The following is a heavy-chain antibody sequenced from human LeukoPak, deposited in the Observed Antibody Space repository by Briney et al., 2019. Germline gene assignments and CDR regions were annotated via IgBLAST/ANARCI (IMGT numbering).Heavy chain of an antibody. CDR1: GGSISGSSYY. Sequence: PSETLSLTCTVSGGSISGSSYYWGWIRQPPGKGLEWIGSIYYSGSTYYNPSLKSRVTISIDTSKNQFSLKLNSVTPEDTAVYYCTRTKDGYFQNWGQGTLVSVSS. CDR3: TRTKDGYFQN. J-gene: IGHJ1*01. CDR2: IYYSGST. V-gene: IGHV4-39*01.